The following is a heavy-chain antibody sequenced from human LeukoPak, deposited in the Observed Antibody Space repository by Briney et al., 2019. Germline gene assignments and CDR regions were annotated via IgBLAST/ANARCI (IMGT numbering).Heavy chain of an antibody. Sequence: GGSLRLSCSASGFTFSSYAMHWVRQAPGKGLEWVSSISSSSSYIYYADSVKGRFTISRDNAKNSLYLQMNSLRAEDTAVYYCAVYYDSSGRYFDYWGQGTLVTVSS. D-gene: IGHD3-22*01. V-gene: IGHV3-21*01. CDR3: AVYYDSSGRYFDY. J-gene: IGHJ4*02. CDR1: GFTFSSYA. CDR2: ISSSSSYI.